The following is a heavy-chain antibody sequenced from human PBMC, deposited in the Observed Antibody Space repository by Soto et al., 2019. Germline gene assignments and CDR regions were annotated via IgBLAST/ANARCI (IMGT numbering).Heavy chain of an antibody. Sequence: SNAWMNWVRQAPGKGLEWVGRIKSKTDGGTTDYAAPVKGRFAISRDDSKNTLYLQMNSLKTEDTAVYYCTTDNLITFGGVIVPLDYWGQGTLVTVSS. J-gene: IGHJ4*02. CDR1: SNAW. CDR2: IKSKTDGGTT. D-gene: IGHD3-16*02. V-gene: IGHV3-15*07. CDR3: TTDNLITFGGVIVPLDY.